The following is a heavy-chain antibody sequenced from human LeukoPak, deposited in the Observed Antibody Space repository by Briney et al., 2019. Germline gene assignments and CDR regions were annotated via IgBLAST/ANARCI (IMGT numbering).Heavy chain of an antibody. J-gene: IGHJ4*02. Sequence: SETLSLTCTVSGGSISSGGYYWSWIRQPAGKGLEWIGRIYTSGSTNYNPSLKSRVTISVDTSKNQFSLKLSSVTAADTAVYYCARERTNTFDYWGQGTLVTVSS. CDR1: GGSISSGGYY. CDR3: ARERTNTFDY. V-gene: IGHV4-61*02. CDR2: IYTSGST. D-gene: IGHD1/OR15-1a*01.